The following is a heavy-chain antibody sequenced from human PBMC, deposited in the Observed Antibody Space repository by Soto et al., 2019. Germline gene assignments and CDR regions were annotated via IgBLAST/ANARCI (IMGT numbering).Heavy chain of an antibody. CDR2: ISHDGSNK. D-gene: IGHD3-22*01. Sequence: QVQLVESGGGVVQPGRSLRLSCAASGFTFSSYGMHWVRQAPGKGLEWVAVISHDGSNKYYADSVKGRFTISRDNSKNTLYLRMSSLRAEDTAVSYCAKDGGGYYPIDYWGQGTLVTVSS. CDR3: AKDGGGYYPIDY. CDR1: GFTFSSYG. V-gene: IGHV3-30*18. J-gene: IGHJ4*02.